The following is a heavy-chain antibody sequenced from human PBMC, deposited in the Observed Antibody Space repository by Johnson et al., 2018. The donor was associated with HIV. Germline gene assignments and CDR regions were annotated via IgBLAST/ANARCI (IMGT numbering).Heavy chain of an antibody. V-gene: IGHV3-30*02. CDR2: IRYDGSNK. J-gene: IGHJ3*02. Sequence: QVQLVESGGGVVQPGGSLRLSCAASGLTFSSYGMHWVRQAPGKGLEWVAFIRYDGSNKYYADSVKGRFTISRDNSKNTLYLQMNSLRAEDTAVYYCALDGRRGYSYDWGHDAFDIWGQGTMVTVSS. CDR3: ALDGRRGYSYDWGHDAFDI. D-gene: IGHD5-18*01. CDR1: GLTFSSYG.